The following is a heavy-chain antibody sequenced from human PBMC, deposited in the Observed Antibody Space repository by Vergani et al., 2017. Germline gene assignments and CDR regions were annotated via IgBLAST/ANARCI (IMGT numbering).Heavy chain of an antibody. CDR1: GFSLSTSGMR. Sequence: QVPLQESGPALVKPTQTLTLTCTFSGFSLSTSGMRVSWIRQPPGKALEWLARIDWDDDKFYSTSLKTRLTISKDTSKNQLVLTMTNMDPVDTATYYCARSSNWGSTGFDYWGQGTLVTVSS. J-gene: IGHJ4*02. CDR2: IDWDDDK. D-gene: IGHD7-27*01. V-gene: IGHV2-70*04. CDR3: ARSSNWGSTGFDY.